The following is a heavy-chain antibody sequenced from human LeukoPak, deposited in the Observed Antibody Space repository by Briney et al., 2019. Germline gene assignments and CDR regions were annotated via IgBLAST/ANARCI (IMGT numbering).Heavy chain of an antibody. CDR2: INPSGGGT. J-gene: IGHJ4*02. Sequence: GASVKVSCKASGYTFTNYYMHWVRQAPGQGLEWVGIINPSGGGTSYAQKFQGRLTMTRDTSTTTVYMELSSLRSEDTAMYYCARDTTYSSSSLDYWGQGTLVTVSS. D-gene: IGHD6-6*01. CDR1: GYTFTNYY. V-gene: IGHV1-46*01. CDR3: ARDTTYSSSSLDY.